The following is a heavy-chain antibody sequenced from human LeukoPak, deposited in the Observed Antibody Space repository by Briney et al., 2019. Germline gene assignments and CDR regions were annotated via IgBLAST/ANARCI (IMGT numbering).Heavy chain of an antibody. D-gene: IGHD6-13*01. CDR1: GGSFSGYY. J-gene: IGHJ4*02. CDR3: ARRRIAAAGTLDY. Sequence: PSETLSLTCAVYGGSFSGYYWSWIRQPPGKGLEWIGEINHSGSTNYNPSLKSRVTISVDTSKSQFSLKLSSVTAADTAVYYCARRRIAAAGTLDYWGQGTLVTVSS. V-gene: IGHV4-34*01. CDR2: INHSGST.